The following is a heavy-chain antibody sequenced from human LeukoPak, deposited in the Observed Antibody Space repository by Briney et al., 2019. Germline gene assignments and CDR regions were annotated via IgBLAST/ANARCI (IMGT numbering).Heavy chain of an antibody. V-gene: IGHV3-21*04. J-gene: IGHJ5*02. Sequence: GGSLRLSCAASGFTFSTYSMNWVRQAPGKGLEWVSSISSSSIYIYYADSVKGRFTISRDNAKNSLYLQMNSLRAEDTAVYYCARDPVPAAISVTPQNWFDPWGQGTLVTVSS. CDR3: ARDPVPAAISVTPQNWFDP. CDR1: GFTFSTYS. D-gene: IGHD2-2*02. CDR2: ISSSSIYI.